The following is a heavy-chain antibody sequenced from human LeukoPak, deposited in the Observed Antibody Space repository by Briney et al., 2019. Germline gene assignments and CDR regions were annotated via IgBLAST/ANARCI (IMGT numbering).Heavy chain of an antibody. D-gene: IGHD6-6*01. J-gene: IGHJ4*02. CDR3: ARGPYSTSSYYFDY. V-gene: IGHV1-46*01. CDR1: GYTFTGYY. CDR2: INPSGAGT. Sequence: ASVKVSCKASGYTFTGYYMHWVRQAPGQGLEWMGIINPSGAGTSYAREFQGRVTMTRDTSTSTVYMELSSLRSEDTAVYYCARGPYSTSSYYFDYWGQGTLVTVSS.